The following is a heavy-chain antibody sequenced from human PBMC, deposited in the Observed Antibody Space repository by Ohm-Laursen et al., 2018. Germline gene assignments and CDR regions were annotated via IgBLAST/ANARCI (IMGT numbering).Heavy chain of an antibody. J-gene: IGHJ5*02. CDR3: VLYSSFSVS. V-gene: IGHV4-59*08. Sequence: GTPSLTCAVSGGSLSTYYWSWIRQPPGKGLEWIGYIYYSGSTNYNPSLKSRVTISVDPSKNQFSLKLNSVTAADTALYYCVLYSSFSVSWGQGTLVTVSS. CDR1: GGSLSTYY. CDR2: IYYSGST. D-gene: IGHD6-6*01.